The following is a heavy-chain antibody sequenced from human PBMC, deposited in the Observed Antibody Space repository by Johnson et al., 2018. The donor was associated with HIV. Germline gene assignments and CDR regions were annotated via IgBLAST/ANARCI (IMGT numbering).Heavy chain of an antibody. CDR2: IYSGDST. Sequence: VQLVESGGGLIQPGGSLRLSCAASGFTVSSNYMSWVRQAPGKGLEWVSIIYSGDSTYYADSVKGRFTISRDNSKNTLYRQMNSLRAEDTAVYYCAKDRGTTRAFDIWGQGTMVTVSS. J-gene: IGHJ3*02. CDR1: GFTVSSNY. V-gene: IGHV3-53*01. D-gene: IGHD2/OR15-2a*01. CDR3: AKDRGTTRAFDI.